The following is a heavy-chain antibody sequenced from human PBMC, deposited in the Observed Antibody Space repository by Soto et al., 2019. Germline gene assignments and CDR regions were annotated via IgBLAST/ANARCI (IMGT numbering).Heavy chain of an antibody. CDR2: INPNSGGT. D-gene: IGHD3-10*01. Sequence: ASVKVSCKASGYTFTGYYMHWVRQAPGQGLEWMGWINPNSGGTNYAQKFQGRVTMTRDTSISTAYMELRRLRSDDTAVYYCERAMVRGVILLSIYYYGMDVWGKGTTVTVSS. J-gene: IGHJ6*04. CDR1: GYTFTGYY. V-gene: IGHV1-2*02. CDR3: ERAMVRGVILLSIYYYGMDV.